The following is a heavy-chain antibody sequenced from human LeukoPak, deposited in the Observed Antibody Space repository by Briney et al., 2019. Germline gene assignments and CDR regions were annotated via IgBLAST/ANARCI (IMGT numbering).Heavy chain of an antibody. CDR3: ARVGGSNAFDI. V-gene: IGHV3-74*01. D-gene: IGHD1-26*01. CDR1: GXTFSSYW. CDR2: INSDGSST. J-gene: IGHJ3*02. Sequence: GGSLRLSCPASGXTFSSYWVHWVRQAPGKGLVWVSPINSDGSSTSYADSVKGRFTISRDNAKNTLSLQMNSLRAEDTAVYYCARVGGSNAFDIWGQGTMVIVSS.